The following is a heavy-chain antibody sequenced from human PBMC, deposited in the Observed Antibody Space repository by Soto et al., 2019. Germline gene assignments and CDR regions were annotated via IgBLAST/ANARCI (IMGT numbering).Heavy chain of an antibody. V-gene: IGHV4-34*01. CDR1: GGSFSGYY. Sequence: QVQLQQWGAGPLRPLETLSLTCGVSGGSFSGYYWAWIRQSPGKGLEWIGEINDRGSINYNPSLKSRVSISVDTSKNHYSLNLRSVTAADTAVYYCARESHDILTGPPWVWYFDLGGRGHPGHCVV. CDR3: ARESHDILTGPPWVWYFDL. CDR2: INDRGSI. J-gene: IGHJ2*01. D-gene: IGHD3-9*01.